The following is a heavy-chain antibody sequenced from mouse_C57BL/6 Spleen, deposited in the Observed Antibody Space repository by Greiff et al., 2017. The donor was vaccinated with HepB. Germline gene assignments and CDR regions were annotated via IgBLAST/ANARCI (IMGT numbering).Heavy chain of an antibody. J-gene: IGHJ2*01. V-gene: IGHV1-42*01. CDR1: GYSFTGYY. CDR2: INPSTGGT. D-gene: IGHD2-3*01. Sequence: EVQLQQSGPELVKPGASVKISCKASGYSFTGYYMNWVKQSPEKSLEWIGEINPSTGGTTYNQKFKAKATLTVDKSSSTAYMQLKSLTSEDSAVYYCARSYDGYYEDYWGQGTTLTVSS. CDR3: ARSYDGYYEDY.